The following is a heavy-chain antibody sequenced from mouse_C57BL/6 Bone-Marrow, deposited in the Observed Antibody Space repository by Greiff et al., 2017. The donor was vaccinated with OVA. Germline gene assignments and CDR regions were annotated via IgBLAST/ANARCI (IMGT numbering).Heavy chain of an antibody. J-gene: IGHJ1*03. D-gene: IGHD2-4*01. CDR2: IYPGSGST. CDR1: GYTFTSYW. V-gene: IGHV1-55*01. Sequence: QVQLQQPGAELVKPGASVKMSCKASGYTFTSYWITWVKQRPGQGLEWIGDIYPGSGSTNYNEKFKSKATLTVDTSSSTAYMQLSSLTSEDSAVYYCASPWYDYDGWYFDVWGTGTTVTVSS. CDR3: ASPWYDYDGWYFDV.